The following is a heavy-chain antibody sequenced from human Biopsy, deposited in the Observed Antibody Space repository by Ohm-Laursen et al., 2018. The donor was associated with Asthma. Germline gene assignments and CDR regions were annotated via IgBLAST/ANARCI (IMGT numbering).Heavy chain of an antibody. Sequence: GASVKVSYKSLGGTLNTYVIGWVRQAPGQGLEWMGGINSVFGTTTYPQKFQDRVTITADDSTSTVYMELSSLRSEDTAVYYCARKAGSCISRTCYSLDFWGQGTLVTVSS. D-gene: IGHD2-2*01. CDR2: INSVFGTT. J-gene: IGHJ4*02. CDR3: ARKAGSCISRTCYSLDF. CDR1: GGTLNTYV. V-gene: IGHV1-69*13.